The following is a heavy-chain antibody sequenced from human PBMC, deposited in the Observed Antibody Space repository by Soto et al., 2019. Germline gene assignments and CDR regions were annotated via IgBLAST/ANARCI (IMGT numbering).Heavy chain of an antibody. J-gene: IGHJ4*02. Sequence: ASVKVSCKASGYTFTSYDINWVRQATGQGLEWMGWMNPNSGNTGYAQKFQGRVTITRDTSASTAYMELSSLRSEDTAVYYCARDAGGGWAHFDYWGQGTLVTVSS. CDR1: GYTFTSYD. D-gene: IGHD6-19*01. CDR2: MNPNSGNT. V-gene: IGHV1-8*01. CDR3: ARDAGGGWAHFDY.